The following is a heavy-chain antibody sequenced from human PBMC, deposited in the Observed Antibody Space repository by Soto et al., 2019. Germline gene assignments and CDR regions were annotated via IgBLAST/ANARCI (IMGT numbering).Heavy chain of an antibody. CDR1: GGSISSGDYY. CDR3: ARELTGYRFGPGEVY. J-gene: IGHJ4*02. V-gene: IGHV4-30-4*01. D-gene: IGHD5-18*01. CDR2: IYFSGTT. Sequence: QVQLQESGPGLVKPSQTLSLTCTVSGGSISSGDYYWNWIRQPPGKGLEWIGYIYFSGTTYYNPSLESRVMISLDTYKNQFSLKLSSVTGADPAVDYCARELTGYRFGPGEVYWGQGTLVTVSS.